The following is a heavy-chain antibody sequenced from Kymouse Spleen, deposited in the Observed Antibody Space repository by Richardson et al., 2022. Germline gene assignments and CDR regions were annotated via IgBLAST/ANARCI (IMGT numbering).Heavy chain of an antibody. J-gene: IGHJ3*02. CDR1: GFTFSNAW. CDR2: IKSKTDGGTT. Sequence: EVQLVESGGGLVKPGGSLRLSCAASGFTFSNAWMSWVRQAPGKGLEWVGRIKSKTDGGTTDYAAPVKGRFTISRDDSKNTLYLQMNSLKTEDTAVYYCTTEGSSGWDGAFDIWGQGTMVTVSS. D-gene: IGHD6-19*01. V-gene: IGHV3-15*01. CDR3: TTEGSSGWDGAFDI.